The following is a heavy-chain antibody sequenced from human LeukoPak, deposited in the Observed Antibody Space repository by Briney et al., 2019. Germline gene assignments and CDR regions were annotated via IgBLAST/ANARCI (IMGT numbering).Heavy chain of an antibody. J-gene: IGHJ4*02. D-gene: IGHD2-2*01. CDR2: ISSSSSYI. CDR1: GFTFSSYS. Sequence: KPGGSLRLSCAASGFTFSSYSMNWVRQAPGKGLEWVSSISSSSSYIYYADSVKGRFTISRDNAKNSLYLQMNSLRAEDTAVYYCASELIVVVPAAIIHSDYWGQGTLVTVSS. CDR3: ASELIVVVPAAIIHSDY. V-gene: IGHV3-21*01.